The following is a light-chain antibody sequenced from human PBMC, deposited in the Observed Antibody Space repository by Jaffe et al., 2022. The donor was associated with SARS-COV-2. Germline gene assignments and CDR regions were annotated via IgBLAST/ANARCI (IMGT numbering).Light chain of an antibody. CDR1: SSDVGGYNL. CDR2: EDT. J-gene: IGLJ2*01. CDR3: CSYAPYTNWL. V-gene: IGLV2-23*01. Sequence: QSALTQPASVSGSPGQSITISCTGTSSDVGGYNLVSWYQHHPGKAPKLLIYEDTKRPSGVSDRFSGYKSGYTASLTISGLQTEDEADYYCCSYAPYTNWLFGGGTRLTVL.